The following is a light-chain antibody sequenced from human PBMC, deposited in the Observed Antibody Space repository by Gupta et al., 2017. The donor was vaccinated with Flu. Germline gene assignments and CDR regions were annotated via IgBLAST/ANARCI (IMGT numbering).Light chain of an antibody. CDR2: GNS. Sequence: QSALAQPPSASETPGQRVTISCSGSSSNIGSNPVNWYQQVPGTAPKLLIYGNSQRPSGVPDRFSGSKSGTSASLAISGLQSEDEADYYCAAWDDSLNGHYVFGTGTKVTVL. J-gene: IGLJ1*01. CDR1: SSNIGSNP. CDR3: AAWDDSLNGHYV. V-gene: IGLV1-44*01.